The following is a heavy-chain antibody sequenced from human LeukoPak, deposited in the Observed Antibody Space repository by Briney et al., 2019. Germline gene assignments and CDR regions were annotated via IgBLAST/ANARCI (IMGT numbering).Heavy chain of an antibody. J-gene: IGHJ5*02. CDR2: IRYDGSNK. V-gene: IGHV3-30*02. D-gene: IGHD2-21*02. Sequence: GGSLRLSCAASGFTFSSYGMHWVRQAPGKGLEWVAFIRYDGSNKYYADSVKGRFTISRDNSKNTLYLQMNSLRAEDTAVYYCAKDAVPSRGDCPNWFDPWGQGTLVTVSS. CDR1: GFTFSSYG. CDR3: AKDAVPSRGDCPNWFDP.